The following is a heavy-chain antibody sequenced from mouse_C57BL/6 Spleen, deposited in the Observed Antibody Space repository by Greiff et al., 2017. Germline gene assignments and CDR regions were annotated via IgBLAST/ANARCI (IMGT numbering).Heavy chain of an antibody. CDR1: GYTFTSYW. J-gene: IGHJ3*01. CDR2: IHPSDSDT. D-gene: IGHD1-1*01. CDR3: AIHGRSWGFAY. Sequence: QVQLQQPGAELVKPGASVKVSCKASGYTFTSYWMHWVKQRPGQGLEWIGRIHPSDSDTNYNQKFKGKATLTVDKSSSTAYMQLSSRTSEDSAVYYCAIHGRSWGFAYWGQGTLVTVSA. V-gene: IGHV1-74*01.